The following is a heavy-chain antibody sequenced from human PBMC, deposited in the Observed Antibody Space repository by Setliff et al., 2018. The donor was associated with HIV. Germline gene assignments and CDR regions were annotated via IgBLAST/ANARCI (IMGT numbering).Heavy chain of an antibody. CDR1: GYTFTDYF. CDR2: ISPHNGDT. V-gene: IGHV1-2*02. CDR3: ERDFRRQAVAGTGRCAFDI. J-gene: IGHJ3*02. D-gene: IGHD6-19*01. Sequence: ASVKVSCKSSGYTFTDYFMHWVRQAPGQGLEWLGWISPHNGDTTIPQRFQGRVTMTTDTSINTAYLVLRGLRSDDTAVYYCERDFRRQAVAGTGRCAFDIWGQGTMVTV.